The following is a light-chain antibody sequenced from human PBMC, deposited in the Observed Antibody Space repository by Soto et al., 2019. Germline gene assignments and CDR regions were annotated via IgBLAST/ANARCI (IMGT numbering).Light chain of an antibody. CDR3: QQYNNYYT. V-gene: IGKV1-5*03. CDR1: QIFSNW. CDR2: KAS. J-gene: IGKJ2*01. Sequence: DIQMTQSPSTLSAALGARVTITCRASQIFSNWVAWYQQKPGRAPKLLIYKASNLLSGVPTRFSGSGSGTEFTLTISSLQPDDVATYYCQQYNNYYTFGQGTKLEIK.